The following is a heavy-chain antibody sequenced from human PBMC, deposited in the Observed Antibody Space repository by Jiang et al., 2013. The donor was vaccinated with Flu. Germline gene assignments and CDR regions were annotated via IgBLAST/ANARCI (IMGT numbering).Heavy chain of an antibody. J-gene: IGHJ4*02. V-gene: IGHV4-59*08. Sequence: GLVKPSETLSLTCAVSGGSISGYYCSWIRQPPGKGLEWIGYIYYSGNTKYSPSLKSRVTMSVDTSKNQFSLKLSSVTAADTAVYYCVRHEDGYSHLNWGQGKLVTVSS. D-gene: IGHD5-24*01. CDR2: IYYSGNT. CDR3: VRHEDGYSHLN. CDR1: GGSISGYY.